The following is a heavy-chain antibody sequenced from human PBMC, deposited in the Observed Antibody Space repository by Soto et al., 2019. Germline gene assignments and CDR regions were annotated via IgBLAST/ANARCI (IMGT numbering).Heavy chain of an antibody. CDR2: IYWDDDK. J-gene: IGHJ4*02. D-gene: IGHD2-15*01. CDR1: GFSLSTREVG. CDR3: SHVRGGPRIEEYLAYYFAS. V-gene: IGHV2-5*02. Sequence: QITLKESGPTLVKPTQTLTLTCTFSGFSLSTREVGVGWIRQPPGKALEWLALIYWDDDKRYSPSLKTRLTITKDTSKNQVVLTMHKMEPVDTATYYRSHVRGGPRIEEYLAYYFASWGQGTLVTVSS.